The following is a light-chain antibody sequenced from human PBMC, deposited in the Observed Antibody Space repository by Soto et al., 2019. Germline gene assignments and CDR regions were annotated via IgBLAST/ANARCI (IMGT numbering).Light chain of an antibody. J-gene: IGKJ1*01. CDR2: GAS. CDR1: QSVSSN. Sequence: EIVMTQSPATLSVSPGERATLSCRASQSVSSNLAWYQQKPGQAPRLLIYGASTRATGIPARFSGSGSGTAFTLPISSLQSEDFAVYYCQQYNNWLGTFGQGTKVEIK. V-gene: IGKV3-15*01. CDR3: QQYNNWLGT.